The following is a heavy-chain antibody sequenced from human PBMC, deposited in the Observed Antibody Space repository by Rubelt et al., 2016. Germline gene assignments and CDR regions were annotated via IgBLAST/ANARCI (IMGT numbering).Heavy chain of an antibody. V-gene: IGHV4-59*01. J-gene: IGHJ3*02. D-gene: IGHD3-9*01. Sequence: QVQLQESGPGLVKPSETLSLTCTVSGGSISSYYWSWIRHPPGKGLEWIGYIYYSGGTNYNPSLKSRVTISPATSKNQFSRKLNSVSAADTAVYYCARIGGSTIPLSAFDIWGQGTMVTVSS. CDR2: IYYSGGT. CDR3: ARIGGSTIPLSAFDI. CDR1: GGSISSYY.